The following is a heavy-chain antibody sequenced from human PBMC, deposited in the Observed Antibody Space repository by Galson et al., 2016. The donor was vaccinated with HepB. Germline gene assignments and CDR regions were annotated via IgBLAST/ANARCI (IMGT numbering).Heavy chain of an antibody. CDR2: IYPGDSDT. J-gene: IGHJ2*01. D-gene: IGHD2-15*01. CDR1: VNSFPNYW. CDR3: ARRAADDWFFDL. V-gene: IGHV5-51*01. Sequence: QSGAEVKKPGESLKISCKGSVNSFPNYWIAWVRQMPGKGLEWMGVIYPGDSDTRYSPSFQGHVTISADKSINTAYVQWSSLKASDSGIYYCARRAADDWFFDLWGRGTLVTVSS.